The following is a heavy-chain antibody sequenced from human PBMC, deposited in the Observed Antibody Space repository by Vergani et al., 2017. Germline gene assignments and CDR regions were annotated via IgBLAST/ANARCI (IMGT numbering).Heavy chain of an antibody. Sequence: QVQLQQWGAGLLKPSETLSLTCAVYGGSSSGYYWSWIRQPPGKGLEWIGEINHSGSTNYNPSLKSRVTISVDTSKNQFSLKLSSVTAADTAVYYCARGLSRYCSSTSCRFYYYYYYMDVWGKGP. J-gene: IGHJ6*03. D-gene: IGHD2-2*01. CDR1: GGSSSGYY. V-gene: IGHV4-34*01. CDR3: ARGLSRYCSSTSCRFYYYYYYMDV. CDR2: INHSGST.